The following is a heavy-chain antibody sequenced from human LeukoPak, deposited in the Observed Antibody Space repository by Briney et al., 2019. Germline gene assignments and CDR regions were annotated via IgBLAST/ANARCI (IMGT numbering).Heavy chain of an antibody. Sequence: PGGSRRLPCAASGFTFSSYAISWVRQAPGKGLEWVSAISGSGSSTYYRDSVKGRFTISRDNSKNTLYLQMNSLRAEDTAVYHCARDHGDYTFGLWGQGTLVTVSS. V-gene: IGHV3-23*01. CDR2: ISGSGSST. J-gene: IGHJ4*02. CDR1: GFTFSSYA. CDR3: ARDHGDYTFGL. D-gene: IGHD4-17*01.